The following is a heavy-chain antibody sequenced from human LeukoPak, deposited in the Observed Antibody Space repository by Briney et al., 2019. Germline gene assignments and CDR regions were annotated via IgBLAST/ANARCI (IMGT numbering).Heavy chain of an antibody. D-gene: IGHD3-10*01. Sequence: SETLSLTCAVYGGSFSGYYWSWIRQPPGKGLGWIGEINHSGSTNYNPSLKSRVTVSVDTSKNQFSLKLSSVTAADTAVYYCARPVAWFGELPYCYYYMDVWGKGTTVTISS. CDR2: INHSGST. V-gene: IGHV4-34*01. J-gene: IGHJ6*03. CDR3: ARPVAWFGELPYCYYYMDV. CDR1: GGSFSGYY.